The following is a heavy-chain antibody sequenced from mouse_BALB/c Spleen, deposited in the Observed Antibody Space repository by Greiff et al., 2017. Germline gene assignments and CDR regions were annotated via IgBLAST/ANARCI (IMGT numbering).Heavy chain of an antibody. Sequence: EVQLQQSGPELVKPGASVKISCTTSGYSFTDYTMHWVKQSHGKSLEWIGGINPHNGGTSYNQKFKGKATLTVDKSSSQAYMELRSLTSEDSAVYNCARDNYYGSGYGFAYWGQGTLVTGSA. J-gene: IGHJ3*01. CDR3: ARDNYYGSGYGFAY. CDR1: GYSFTDYT. CDR2: INPHNGGT. D-gene: IGHD1-1*01. V-gene: IGHV1-18*01.